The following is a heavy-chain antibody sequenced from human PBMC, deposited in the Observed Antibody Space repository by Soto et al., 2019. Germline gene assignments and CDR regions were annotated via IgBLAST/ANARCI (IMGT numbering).Heavy chain of an antibody. D-gene: IGHD3-22*01. V-gene: IGHV1-18*01. J-gene: IGHJ4*02. CDR3: ARDPPLDYYDSSGPGDY. CDR1: GYTFTSYG. Sequence: GASVKVSCKASGYTFTSYGISWVRQAPGQRLEWMGWISAYNGNTNYAQKLQGRVTMTTDTSTSTAYMELRSLRSDDTAVYFCARDPPLDYYDSSGPGDYWGQGTLVTVSS. CDR2: ISAYNGNT.